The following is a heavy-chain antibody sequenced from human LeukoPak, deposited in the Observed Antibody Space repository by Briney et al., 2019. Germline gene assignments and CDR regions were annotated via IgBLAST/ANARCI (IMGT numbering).Heavy chain of an antibody. J-gene: IGHJ4*02. CDR3: ARDDYYDSSGYIDY. CDR2: IIPILGIA. Sequence: GASVKVSCKASGGTFSSYAISWVRQAPGQGLEWMGRIIPILGIANYAQKFQGRVTITADKSTSTAYMELSSLRSEDTAVYYCARDDYYDSSGYIDYWGQGTLVTVSS. D-gene: IGHD3-22*01. CDR1: GGTFSSYA. V-gene: IGHV1-69*04.